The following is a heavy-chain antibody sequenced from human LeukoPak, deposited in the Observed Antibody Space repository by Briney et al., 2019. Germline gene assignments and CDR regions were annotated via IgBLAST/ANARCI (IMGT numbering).Heavy chain of an antibody. CDR3: ARQRRGYSYGSPVYYYYYYGMDV. CDR2: INHSGST. D-gene: IGHD5-18*01. V-gene: IGHV4-34*01. J-gene: IGHJ6*02. Sequence: SETLSLTCAVYGGSFSGYYWSWIRQPPGKGLEWIGEINHSGSTNYNPSLKSRVTISVDTSKNQFSLKLSSVTAADTAVYYCARQRRGYSYGSPVYYYYYYGMDVWGQGTTVTVSS. CDR1: GGSFSGYY.